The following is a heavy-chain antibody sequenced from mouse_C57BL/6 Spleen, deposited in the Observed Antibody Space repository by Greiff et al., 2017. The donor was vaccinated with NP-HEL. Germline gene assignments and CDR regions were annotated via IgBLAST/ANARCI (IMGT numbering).Heavy chain of an antibody. CDR3: TTGRGGNYFDY. V-gene: IGHV14-1*01. J-gene: IGHJ2*01. CDR1: GFNIKDYY. CDR2: IDPEDGDT. Sequence: VQLQQSGAELVRPGASVKLSCTASGFNIKDYYMHWVKQRPEQGLEWIGRIDPEDGDTEYAPKFQGQATMTADTSSNTAYLQLSSLTSEDTAVYYCTTGRGGNYFDYWGQGTTLTVSS. D-gene: IGHD1-1*01.